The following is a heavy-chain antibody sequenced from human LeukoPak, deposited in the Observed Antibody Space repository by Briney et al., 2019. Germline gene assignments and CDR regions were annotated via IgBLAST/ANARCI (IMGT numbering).Heavy chain of an antibody. Sequence: GGSLRLSCAACGFTFSSYAMRWVRPAPGGGLEWVSGISGTGGTTDYADSVKGRFTISRDNSKNTPYLQMNSLRAEDTAVYYCAKDRVPYYYGSGTNYFDYWGQGTLVTVSS. CDR3: AKDRVPYYYGSGTNYFDY. D-gene: IGHD3-10*01. CDR2: ISGTGGTT. J-gene: IGHJ4*02. CDR1: GFTFSSYA. V-gene: IGHV3-23*01.